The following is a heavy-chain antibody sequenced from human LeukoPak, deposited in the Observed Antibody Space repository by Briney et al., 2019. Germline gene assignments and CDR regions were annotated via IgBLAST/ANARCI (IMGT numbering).Heavy chain of an antibody. CDR3: AKVRVAGHDAFDI. CDR1: GFTFSSYA. V-gene: IGHV3-23*01. CDR2: ISGSGGST. Sequence: PGGSLRLSCAASGFTFSSYAMSWVRQAPGKGLEWVPAISGSGGSTYYADSVKGRFTISRDNSKNTLYLQMNSLRAEDTAVYYCAKVRVAGHDAFDIWGQGTMVTVSS. J-gene: IGHJ3*02. D-gene: IGHD6-19*01.